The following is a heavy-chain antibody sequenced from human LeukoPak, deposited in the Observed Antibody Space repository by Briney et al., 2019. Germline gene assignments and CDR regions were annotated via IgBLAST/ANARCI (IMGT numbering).Heavy chain of an antibody. Sequence: ASVKVSCKTSGYTFTTYGIGWVRQAPGQGLEWMGWISGYNGNTNYAQKFQGRVTMTTDTSTSTAYMELRSLRSDDTAVYYCARTSHESVLYWSDPWGQGTLVNVSS. CDR2: ISGYNGNT. V-gene: IGHV1-18*01. CDR1: GYTFTTYG. D-gene: IGHD3-16*01. CDR3: ARTSHESVLYWSDP. J-gene: IGHJ5*02.